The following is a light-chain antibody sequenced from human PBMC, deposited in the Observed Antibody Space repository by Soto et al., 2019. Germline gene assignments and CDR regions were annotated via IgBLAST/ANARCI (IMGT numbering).Light chain of an antibody. CDR2: TAS. V-gene: IGKV1-27*01. CDR1: QGISNS. J-gene: IGKJ4*01. Sequence: DIQMTQSPSSLSASVGDRVTITCRASQGISNSLAWYQQKPGKAPKLLIYTASTLQSGVPSWFSGRGFGTDSTLTITSLQPEDVATYYCQKYNSAPLTFGGGTKVEIK. CDR3: QKYNSAPLT.